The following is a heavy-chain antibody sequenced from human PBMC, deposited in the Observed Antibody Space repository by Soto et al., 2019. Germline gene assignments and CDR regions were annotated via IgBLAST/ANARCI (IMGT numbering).Heavy chain of an antibody. Sequence: QVQLQESGPGLVRPSETLSLTCTVSGGSVSSGDYYWTWIRQPPGKGLEWIGYVYYGGSTNYNPSLKSRVSISVETAKNQFSLRMSSVTAVDTAVYYCARIPVDTYMIYWFDSWGQGILVTVSS. V-gene: IGHV4-61*08. CDR1: GGSVSSGDYY. CDR3: ARIPVDTYMIYWFDS. J-gene: IGHJ5*01. D-gene: IGHD5-18*01. CDR2: VYYGGST.